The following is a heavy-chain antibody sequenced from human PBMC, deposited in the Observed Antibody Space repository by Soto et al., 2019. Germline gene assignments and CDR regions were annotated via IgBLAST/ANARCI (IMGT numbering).Heavy chain of an antibody. J-gene: IGHJ6*03. Sequence: QVQLVQSGSEVEKPGASVKVSCKASGYTFSTFAIHWVRHAPGQRPEWMGWINAGNGDTRYSQKFQDRITITRDTSASTAYMDLSSLRSEDTAVYFCARGSYAHGDYTFYYDYMDVWGKGTTVTVSS. CDR1: GYTFSTFA. V-gene: IGHV1-3*01. CDR3: ARGSYAHGDYTFYYDYMDV. D-gene: IGHD4-17*01. CDR2: INAGNGDT.